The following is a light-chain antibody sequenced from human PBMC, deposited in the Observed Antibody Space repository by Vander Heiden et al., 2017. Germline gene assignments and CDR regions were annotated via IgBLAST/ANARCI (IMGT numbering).Light chain of an antibody. CDR2: EVS. Sequence: QSALTQPASVSGSPGQAITISCTGTSSDVGGYNYVSWYQQHPGKAHNLMIYEVSNRPSGVSNRFSGSKSGNTASLTISGPQAEDEADYYCSSYTSSSSYVFGTGTKVTVL. CDR1: SSDVGGYNY. CDR3: SSYTSSSSYV. V-gene: IGLV2-14*01. J-gene: IGLJ1*01.